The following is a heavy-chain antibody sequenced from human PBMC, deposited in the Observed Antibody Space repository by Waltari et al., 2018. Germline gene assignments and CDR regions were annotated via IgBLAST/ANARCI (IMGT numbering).Heavy chain of an antibody. CDR1: GFTFDDYA. CDR3: ARDTGEYRVLDY. J-gene: IGHJ4*02. D-gene: IGHD4-17*01. Sequence: EVQLVESGGGLVQPGESLTLSCAASGFTFDDYAMHWVRQRPGKGREWVSGITWDSDNIDYADSVMGRFSISRDNAQSILFLTMNSLKPEDTALYFCARDTGEYRVLDYWGQGTLVTVSS. CDR2: ITWDSDNI. V-gene: IGHV3-9*01.